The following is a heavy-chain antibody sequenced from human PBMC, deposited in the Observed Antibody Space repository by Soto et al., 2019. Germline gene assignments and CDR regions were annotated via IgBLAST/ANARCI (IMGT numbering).Heavy chain of an antibody. Sequence: LSLTCAVSGGSVSGSYYYWAWLRQSPGKGPEWIGSVFHTGFTSYNPSLESRVSVSVDTSKSQLSLKLSAVTASDTAVYYCATSQKGYNWNYFDHWGQGALVTVSS. CDR3: ATSQKGYNWNYFDH. CDR2: VFHTGFT. D-gene: IGHD1-1*01. J-gene: IGHJ4*02. CDR1: GGSVSGSYYY. V-gene: IGHV4-39*01.